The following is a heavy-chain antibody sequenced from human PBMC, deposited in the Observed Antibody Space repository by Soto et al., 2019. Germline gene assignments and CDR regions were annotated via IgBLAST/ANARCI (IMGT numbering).Heavy chain of an antibody. CDR1: GFTFSDYW. D-gene: IGHD1-1*01. V-gene: IGHV3-7*01. J-gene: IGHJ6*03. CDR2: IKQDGSEK. CDR3: ARFYNFYYYYMDV. Sequence: GGSLRLSCAASGFTFSDYWMTWFRQAPGKGLEWVANIKQDGSEKYYVDSVKGRFTISRDNAKNSMYLQMNSLRAEDTAVYYCARFYNFYYYYMDVWGKGTPVTVS.